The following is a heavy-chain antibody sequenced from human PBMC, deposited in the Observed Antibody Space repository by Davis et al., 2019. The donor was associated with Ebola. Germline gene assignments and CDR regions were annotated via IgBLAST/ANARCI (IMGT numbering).Heavy chain of an antibody. V-gene: IGHV3-74*01. J-gene: IGHJ6*02. CDR2: INSDGSST. D-gene: IGHD3-3*01. Sequence: GESLKISCAASGFTFSSHWMHWVRQAPGKGLVWVARINSDGSSTSYADSVKGRFIISRDNAKNTLYLLMNSLRVEDTAVYYCARERLRSLYGMDVWGQGTTVTVSS. CDR3: ARERLRSLYGMDV. CDR1: GFTFSSHW.